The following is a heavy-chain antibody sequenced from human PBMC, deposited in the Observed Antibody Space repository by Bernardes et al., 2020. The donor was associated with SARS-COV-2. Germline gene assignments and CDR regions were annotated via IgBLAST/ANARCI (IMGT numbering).Heavy chain of an antibody. CDR1: GVTFSSNT. J-gene: IGHJ4*02. V-gene: IGHV3-21*01. CDR3: AKEIRGFSGYDF. D-gene: IGHD5-12*01. CDR2: IGSSGVHM. Sequence: GSLRLSCAASGVTFSSNTMDWVRQAPGTGLEWVASIGSSGVHMFYADSVKGRFTISRDNAKNSLYLQMNSLRAEDTAVYFCAKEIRGFSGYDFWGQGTPVTVSS.